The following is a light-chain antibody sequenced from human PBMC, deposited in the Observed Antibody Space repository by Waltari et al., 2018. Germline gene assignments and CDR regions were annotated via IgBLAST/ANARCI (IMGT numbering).Light chain of an antibody. CDR2: DAS. CDR3: LQRSSWPCT. Sequence: EIVLTQSPATLSLSPGERATLSCRSSQSVSSYLAWYQQKVGQAPRLLIYDASNRATGIPARFSGSGSGTDFTFTISSLEPEDFAVYYCLQRSSWPCTFGQGTKVEIK. V-gene: IGKV3-11*01. CDR1: QSVSSY. J-gene: IGKJ1*01.